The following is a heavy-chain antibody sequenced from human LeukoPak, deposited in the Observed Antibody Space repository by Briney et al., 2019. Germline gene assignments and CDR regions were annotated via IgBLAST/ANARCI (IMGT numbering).Heavy chain of an antibody. V-gene: IGHV3-23*01. Sequence: PGGSLRLSCAASGFTFSSYAMSWVRQAPGKGLEWVSAISGSGGSTYYADSVKGRFAISRDNAKNSLYLQMNSLRAEDTAVYYCARESSGYSDYWGQGTLVTVSS. D-gene: IGHD3-22*01. CDR1: GFTFSSYA. CDR2: ISGSGGST. J-gene: IGHJ4*02. CDR3: ARESSGYSDY.